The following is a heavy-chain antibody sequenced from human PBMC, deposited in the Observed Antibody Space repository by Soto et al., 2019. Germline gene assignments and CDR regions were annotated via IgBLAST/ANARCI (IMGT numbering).Heavy chain of an antibody. CDR1: GYTFTSYA. CDR3: ARGERYSYGYGTSDY. V-gene: IGHV1-3*01. J-gene: IGHJ4*02. CDR2: INAGNGNT. D-gene: IGHD5-18*01. Sequence: QVQLVQSGAEVKKPGASVKVSCKASGYTFTSYAMHWVRQAPGQRLEWMGWINAGNGNTKYSQKFQGRVTITRDTSASTAYMELSSLRSEDTAVYYCARGERYSYGYGTSDYWGQGTLVTVSS.